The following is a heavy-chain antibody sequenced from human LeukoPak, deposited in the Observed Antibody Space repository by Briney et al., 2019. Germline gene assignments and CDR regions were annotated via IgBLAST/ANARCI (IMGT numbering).Heavy chain of an antibody. CDR3: ARDVGSLYDFWSGYIDY. D-gene: IGHD3-3*01. J-gene: IGHJ4*02. Sequence: GASVKVSCKASGYTFTGYYMHWVRQAPGQGLEWMGWINPNSGGTNYAQKFQGRVTMTRDTSISTAYMELSRLRSDDTAVYYCARDVGSLYDFWSGYIDYWGQGTLVTVSS. V-gene: IGHV1-2*02. CDR1: GYTFTGYY. CDR2: INPNSGGT.